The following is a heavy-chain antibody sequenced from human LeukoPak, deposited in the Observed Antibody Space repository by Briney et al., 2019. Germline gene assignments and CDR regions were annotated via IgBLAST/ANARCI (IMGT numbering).Heavy chain of an antibody. J-gene: IGHJ5*02. D-gene: IGHD5-12*01. Sequence: SVKVSCKASGGSFSSYAISWVRQAPGQGLEWMGRIIAILDTAHYTQKFQGRFTITADKSTTTVYMELSSLRSDDTAVYYCVRSGYDYDWFDPWGQGTLVTVSS. CDR3: VRSGYDYDWFDP. CDR1: GGSFSSYA. V-gene: IGHV1-69*04. CDR2: IIAILDTA.